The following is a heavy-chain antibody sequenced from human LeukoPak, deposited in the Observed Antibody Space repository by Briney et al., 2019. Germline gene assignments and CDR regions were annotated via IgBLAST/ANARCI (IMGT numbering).Heavy chain of an antibody. CDR1: GFTFSSYA. D-gene: IGHD6-19*01. CDR2: ISSNGGST. Sequence: PGGSLRLSCAASGFTFSSYAMHWVRQAPGKGLEYVSAISSNGGSTYYANSVKGRFTISRDNSKNTLYLQMGSLRAEDMAVYYCARDHKDSGWYSGLFDYWGQGTLVTVSS. CDR3: ARDHKDSGWYSGLFDY. V-gene: IGHV3-64*01. J-gene: IGHJ4*02.